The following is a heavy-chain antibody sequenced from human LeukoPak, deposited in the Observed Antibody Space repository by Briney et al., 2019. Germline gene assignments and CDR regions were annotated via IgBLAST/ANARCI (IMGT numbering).Heavy chain of an antibody. J-gene: IGHJ6*02. CDR2: IIPIFGRA. CDR3: ASWFRSCSGGSCYNGMDV. Sequence: AVKLSCRASGGTFSSYAISWVRQAPGQGLEWMGRIIPIFGRANYAQKFQGRVAISADKSTSTAYMELSSLRSEDTAVYYCASWFRSCSGGSCYNGMDVWRQGPTVIVSS. CDR1: GGTFSSYA. V-gene: IGHV1-69*04. D-gene: IGHD2-15*01.